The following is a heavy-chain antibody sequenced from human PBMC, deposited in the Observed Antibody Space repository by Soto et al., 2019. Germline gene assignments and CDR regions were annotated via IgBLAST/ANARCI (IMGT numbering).Heavy chain of an antibody. D-gene: IGHD6-19*01. CDR1: GFTFSNYS. CDR2: ISSSSSYI. Sequence: PGGSLRLSCAASGFTFSNYSMHWVRQAPGKGLEWVSSISSSSSYIYYADSVKGRFTISRDNAKNSLYLQMNSLRAEDTAVYYCARDTKRGIAVAATPWALRWFDPWGQGTLVTVSS. CDR3: ARDTKRGIAVAATPWALRWFDP. V-gene: IGHV3-21*01. J-gene: IGHJ5*02.